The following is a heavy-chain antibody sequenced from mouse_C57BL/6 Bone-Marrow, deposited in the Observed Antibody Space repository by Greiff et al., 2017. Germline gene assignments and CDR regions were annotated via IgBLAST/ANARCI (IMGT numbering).Heavy chain of an antibody. V-gene: IGHV5-6*01. CDR1: GFTFSSYG. CDR2: ISSGGSYT. Sequence: EVKVVESGGDLVKPGGSLKLSCAASGFTFSSYGMSWVRQTPDKRLEWVATISSGGSYTYYPDIVKGRFTISRDNAKNTLYLQMSSLKSEDTAMYYWAGKLRGVAYWGQGTLVTVSA. J-gene: IGHJ3*01. CDR3: AGKLRGVAY. D-gene: IGHD3-2*02.